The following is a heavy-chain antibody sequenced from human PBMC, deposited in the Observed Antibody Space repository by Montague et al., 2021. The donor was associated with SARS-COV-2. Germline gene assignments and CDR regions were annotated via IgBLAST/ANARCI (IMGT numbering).Heavy chain of an antibody. J-gene: IGHJ2*01. Sequence: SETLSLTCGVDGGSLIDYYWTWIRQSPGRGLEWFGEINHRGNTNYSPSFKSRVAMSVDTSKNHISLKLTSVTAADTAVYYCVRVASGWGRAEFWYFDVWGRGTLVTVSS. V-gene: IGHV4-34*01. CDR1: GGSLIDYY. CDR2: INHRGNT. CDR3: VRVASGWGRAEFWYFDV. D-gene: IGHD6-19*01.